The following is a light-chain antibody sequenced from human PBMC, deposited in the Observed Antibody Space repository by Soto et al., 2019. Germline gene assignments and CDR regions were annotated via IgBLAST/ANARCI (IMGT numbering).Light chain of an antibody. Sequence: EIVMTQSPATLSVSPGERATLSCRASQSVSSNLAWYQQKPGQAPRLLIYGASTRATGIPARFSGSGSGTEFTRTISSMQSEEFAVYYCQQYNNWPRGTFGQGTKVDFK. V-gene: IGKV3-15*01. J-gene: IGKJ1*01. CDR1: QSVSSN. CDR3: QQYNNWPRGT. CDR2: GAS.